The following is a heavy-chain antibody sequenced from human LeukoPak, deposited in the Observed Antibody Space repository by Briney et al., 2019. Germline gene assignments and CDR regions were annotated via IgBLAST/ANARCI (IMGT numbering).Heavy chain of an antibody. Sequence: SETLSLTCTVSGGSISSYYWSWIRQPPGKGLEWIGYIYYSGSTNYNPSLKSRVTISVDTSKNQFSLKLSSVTAADTAVYYCARRHGGNSPFDYWGQGTLVTVSS. CDR1: GGSISSYY. V-gene: IGHV4-59*01. CDR3: ARRHGGNSPFDY. CDR2: IYYSGST. D-gene: IGHD4-23*01. J-gene: IGHJ4*02.